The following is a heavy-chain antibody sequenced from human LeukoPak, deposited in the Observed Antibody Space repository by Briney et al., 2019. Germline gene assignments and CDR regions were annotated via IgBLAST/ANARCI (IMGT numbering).Heavy chain of an antibody. CDR2: INPNSGDT. CDR1: GHTFIEYN. V-gene: IGHV1-2*02. J-gene: IGHJ4*02. D-gene: IGHD3-9*01. Sequence: ASVKVSCKASGHTFIEYNMYWVRQAPGQGLEWMGRINPNSGDTYYAQKFQGRVTMTRDTSINTAYMELSRLTSEDTAVYYCARTIEYYDILTGYYQESSFDYWGQGTLVTVSS. CDR3: ARTIEYYDILTGYYQESSFDY.